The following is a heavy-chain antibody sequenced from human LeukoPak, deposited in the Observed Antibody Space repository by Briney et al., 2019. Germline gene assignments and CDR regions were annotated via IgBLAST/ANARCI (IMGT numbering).Heavy chain of an antibody. CDR1: GFTFSNYW. Sequence: GSLRLSCAASGFTFSNYWMSWVRQTPGKGLEWVANIKGDGSDKYYVDSLKGRFTISRDNAKNSLYLQMNSLRAEDTAVYYCAKDRTRQAYWGQGTLVTVSS. CDR2: IKGDGSDK. D-gene: IGHD3-3*01. V-gene: IGHV3-7*03. CDR3: AKDRTRQAY. J-gene: IGHJ4*02.